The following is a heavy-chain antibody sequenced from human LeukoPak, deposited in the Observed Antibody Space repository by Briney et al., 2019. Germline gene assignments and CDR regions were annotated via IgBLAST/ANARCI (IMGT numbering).Heavy chain of an antibody. CDR1: GFTFSRYD. Sequence: GGSLRLSCPASGFTFSRYDIHWVRQAAGRGLEWVAAIAIAGDTFYAGSVKGRFTISRENAKNSLYLQMNSLRAGDTAVYYCARGVDGFDPWGQGTLVTVSS. CDR2: IAIAGDT. J-gene: IGHJ5*02. CDR3: ARGVDGFDP. V-gene: IGHV3-13*01.